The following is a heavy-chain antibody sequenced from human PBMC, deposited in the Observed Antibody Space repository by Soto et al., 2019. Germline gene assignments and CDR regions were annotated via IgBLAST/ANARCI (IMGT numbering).Heavy chain of an antibody. CDR1: GFSFDDYA. CDR2: ISWNSGST. CDR3: AKDRDYDLLTGYLDV. V-gene: IGHV3-9*01. D-gene: IGHD3-9*01. Sequence: GGSLRLSCAGSGFSFDDYAMHWVRQVPGKGLEWVSGISWNSGSTGYADSVKGRFTIFRDNAKNSLYLEMDSLRVEDTALYYCAKDRDYDLLTGYLDVWGKGTTVTVSS. J-gene: IGHJ6*04.